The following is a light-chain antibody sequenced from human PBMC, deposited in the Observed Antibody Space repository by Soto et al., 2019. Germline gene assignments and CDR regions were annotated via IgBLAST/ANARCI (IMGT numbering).Light chain of an antibody. CDR2: DAS. V-gene: IGKV3-11*01. Sequence: EIVLTQSPATLSLSPGERATLSCRASQSVSSYLAWYQQKPGQPPSLLIYDASDRATGIPARFSGSGSGTDFTLTISSLEPEDFAVYYCEQRSNWSPGLTFGGWPTV. CDR3: EQRSNWSPGLT. J-gene: IGKJ4*01. CDR1: QSVSSY.